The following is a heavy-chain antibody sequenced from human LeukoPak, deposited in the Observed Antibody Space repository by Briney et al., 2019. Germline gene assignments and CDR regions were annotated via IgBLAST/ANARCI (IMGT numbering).Heavy chain of an antibody. CDR1: GGSFSGYY. CDR2: INHSGSA. D-gene: IGHD4-11*01. V-gene: IGHV4-34*01. J-gene: IGHJ4*02. CDR3: ARVYNNYATPDY. Sequence: KPSETLSLTCAVYGGSFSGYYWSWIRQPPGKGLEWIGEINHSGSANYNPSLKSRVTISVDTSKNQFSLKLSSVTAADTAVYYCARVYNNYATPDYWGQGTLVTVSS.